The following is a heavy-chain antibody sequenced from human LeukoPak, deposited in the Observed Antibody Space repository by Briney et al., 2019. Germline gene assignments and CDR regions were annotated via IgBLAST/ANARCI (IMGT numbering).Heavy chain of an antibody. J-gene: IGHJ4*02. V-gene: IGHV4-34*01. D-gene: IGHD6-13*01. CDR1: GGSFSGYY. Sequence: TPSETLSLTCAVYGGSFSGYYWSWIRQPPGKGLEWIGEINHSGSANYNPSLKSRVTISIDTSKNQFSLKLSSVTAADTAVYYCARGIAAARGYWGQGTLVTVSS. CDR2: INHSGSA. CDR3: ARGIAAARGY.